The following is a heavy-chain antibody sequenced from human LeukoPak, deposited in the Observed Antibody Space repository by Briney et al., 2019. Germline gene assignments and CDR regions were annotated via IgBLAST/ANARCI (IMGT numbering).Heavy chain of an antibody. CDR3: ARAGMATWFLGYMDV. J-gene: IGHJ6*03. D-gene: IGHD5-24*01. CDR1: GDSISSYY. V-gene: IGHV4-59*01. Sequence: PSETLSLTRTVFGDSISSYYGSWIRHPPGKGLEWVGYIYYSGSTNYNPSLKSRVTISVDTSKNQFSLKLSSVTAADTAVYYCARAGMATWFLGYMDVWGKGTTVTVSS. CDR2: IYYSGST.